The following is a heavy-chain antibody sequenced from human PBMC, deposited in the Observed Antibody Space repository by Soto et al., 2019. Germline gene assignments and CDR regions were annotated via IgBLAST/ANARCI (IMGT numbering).Heavy chain of an antibody. V-gene: IGHV3-23*01. CDR3: ARGGYTSYFDY. CDR2: IRATAGTT. CDR1: GFTFNSFA. Sequence: EVQLLESGGGLVQPGGSLRLSCAASGFTFNSFAMTCVRQAPGKGLEWVSTIRATAGTTFYADSVKGRFTISRDNSKNTRDLQMNSLGSDDTAVYYCARGGYTSYFDYWGQGALVTVSS. J-gene: IGHJ4*02. D-gene: IGHD5-18*01.